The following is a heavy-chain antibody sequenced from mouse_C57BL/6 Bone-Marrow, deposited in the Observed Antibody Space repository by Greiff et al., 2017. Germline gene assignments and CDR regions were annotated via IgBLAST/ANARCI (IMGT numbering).Heavy chain of an antibody. CDR1: GFNIKDDY. D-gene: IGHD1-1*01. V-gene: IGHV14-4*01. CDR3: TTCGVITTLGGYVDY. Sequence: VQLQQSGAELVRPGASVKLSCTASGFNIKDDYMPWVKQRPEQGLEWIGWIDPENGDTEYASKFQGKATITADTSSNTAYLQLSSLPSEATAVYYFTTCGVITTLGGYVDYWGKGTTLTVSS. J-gene: IGHJ2*01. CDR2: IDPENGDT.